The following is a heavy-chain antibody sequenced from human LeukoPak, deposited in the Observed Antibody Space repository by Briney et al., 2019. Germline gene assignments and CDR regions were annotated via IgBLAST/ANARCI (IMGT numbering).Heavy chain of an antibody. CDR2: IIPILGIA. V-gene: IGHV1-69*04. CDR3: ARSKDIVVVPAAIRTNLDY. J-gene: IGHJ4*02. Sequence: ASVKVSCKASGYTFTSYGISWVRQAPGQGLEWMGRIIPILGIADYAQKFQGRVTITADKSTSTAYMELSSLRSEDTAVYYCARSKDIVVVPAAIRTNLDYWGQGTLVTVSS. CDR1: GYTFTSYG. D-gene: IGHD2-2*01.